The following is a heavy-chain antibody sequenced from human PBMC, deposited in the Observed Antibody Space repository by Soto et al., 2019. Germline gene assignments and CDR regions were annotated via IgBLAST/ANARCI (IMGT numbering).Heavy chain of an antibody. CDR2: ISGGGGGS. D-gene: IGHD6-13*01. V-gene: IGHV3-23*01. CDR1: GFTFSSFA. CDR3: AKDQLTAGGDYYYYYGMDV. Sequence: EAVLLESGGGLVQPGGSLRLSCEASGFTFSSFAMSWFRQTPGKGLEWLSGISGGGGGSYYADYGKGRFTISRDNSKNTLYLPMNSLRVEDTALYYCAKDQLTAGGDYYYYYGMDVWGRGTAVTVSS. J-gene: IGHJ6*02.